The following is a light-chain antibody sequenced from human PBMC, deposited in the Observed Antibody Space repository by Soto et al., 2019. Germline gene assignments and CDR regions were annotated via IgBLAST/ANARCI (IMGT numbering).Light chain of an antibody. CDR1: QSISSW. J-gene: IGKJ2*01. CDR2: DAS. V-gene: IGKV1-5*01. CDR3: QQYNIYSYT. Sequence: DIQMTQSPSTLSASVGDRVTITCRASQSISSWLAWYQQKPGKAPKILIYDASSLESGVPSRFSGSGSGTEFTLTISSLQPDDFATYYCQQYNIYSYTFGQGTKLEIK.